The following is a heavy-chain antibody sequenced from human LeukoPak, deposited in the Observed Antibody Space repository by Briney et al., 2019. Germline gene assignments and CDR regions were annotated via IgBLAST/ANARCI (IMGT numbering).Heavy chain of an antibody. D-gene: IGHD4-17*01. CDR3: ARLDDYEHYFDY. CDR2: IYYSGST. V-gene: IGHV4-39*01. Sequence: PSETLSLTCTVSGGSISSSSYYWGWIRQPPGKGLEWIGSIYYSGSTYYNPSLKSRVTISVDTSKNQFSLKLSSVTAADTAVYYCARLDDYEHYFDYWGQGTLVTVSS. J-gene: IGHJ4*02. CDR1: GGSISSSSYY.